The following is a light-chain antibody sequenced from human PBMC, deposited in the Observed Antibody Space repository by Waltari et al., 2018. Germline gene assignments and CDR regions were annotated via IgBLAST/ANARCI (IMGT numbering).Light chain of an antibody. V-gene: IGKV2-30*01. CDR2: KVS. CDR3: MQGTHWPPGLT. J-gene: IGKJ5*01. CDR1: QSLVYSDGNTY. Sequence: DVVMTQSPLSLPVTLGQPASISCRSSQSLVYSDGNTYLNWFQQRPGQSPRRLIYKVSNRDSGVPDRFSGRGSGTDFTLKISRVEAEDVGVYYCMQGTHWPPGLTFGQGTRLEIK.